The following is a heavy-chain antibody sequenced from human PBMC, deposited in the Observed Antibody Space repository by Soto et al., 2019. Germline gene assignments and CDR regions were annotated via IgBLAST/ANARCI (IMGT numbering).Heavy chain of an antibody. J-gene: IGHJ4*02. Sequence: PGGSLRLSCAASGFTFSSYAMSWVRQAPGKGLEWVSAISGSGGSTYYADSVKGRFTISRDNSKNTPYLQMNSLRAEDTAVYYCAKDRAGLTYFDYWGQGTLVTVSS. CDR2: ISGSGGST. V-gene: IGHV3-23*01. D-gene: IGHD3-10*01. CDR1: GFTFSSYA. CDR3: AKDRAGLTYFDY.